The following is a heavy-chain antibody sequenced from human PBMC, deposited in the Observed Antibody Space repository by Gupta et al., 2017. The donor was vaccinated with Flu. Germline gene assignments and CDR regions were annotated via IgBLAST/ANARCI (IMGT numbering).Heavy chain of an antibody. V-gene: IGHV3-21*01. CDR1: GFTFSSYS. D-gene: IGHD4-17*01. J-gene: IGHJ4*02. Sequence: EVQLVESGGGLVKPGGSLRLSCAASGFTFSSYSMNWVRQAPGKGLEWVSSISSSSSYIYYADSVKGRFTISRDNAKNSLYLQMNSLRAEDTAVYYCARGYYGDYSFARRTNGDFDYWGQGTLVTVSS. CDR2: ISSSSSYI. CDR3: ARGYYGDYSFARRTNGDFDY.